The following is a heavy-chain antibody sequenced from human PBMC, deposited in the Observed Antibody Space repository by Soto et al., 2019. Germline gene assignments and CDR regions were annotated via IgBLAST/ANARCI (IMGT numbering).Heavy chain of an antibody. CDR1: GGTFSSYA. J-gene: IGHJ3*02. D-gene: IGHD3-22*01. V-gene: IGHV1-69*13. Sequence: SVKVSCKASGGTFSSYAISWVRQAPGQGLEWMGGIIPIFGTANYAQKFQGRVTITADESTSTAYMELSSLRSEDTAEYYCAITDVYDNSGPYDLFYILGQRTAVTVSS. CDR2: IIPIFGTA. CDR3: AITDVYDNSGPYDLFYI.